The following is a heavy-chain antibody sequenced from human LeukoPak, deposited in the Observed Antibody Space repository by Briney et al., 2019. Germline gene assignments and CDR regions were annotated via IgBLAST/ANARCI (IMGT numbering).Heavy chain of an antibody. V-gene: IGHV3-30-3*01. CDR2: ISYDGSNK. CDR3: ARDIVVVPAAMPGGYYYYYYGMGV. CDR1: GFTFSSYA. Sequence: PGGSLRLSCAASGFTFSSYAMHWVRQAPGKGLEWVAVISYDGSNKYYADSVKGRFTISRDNSKNTLYLQMNSLRAEDTAVYYCARDIVVVPAAMPGGYYYYYYGMGVWGQGTTVTVSS. D-gene: IGHD2-2*01. J-gene: IGHJ6*02.